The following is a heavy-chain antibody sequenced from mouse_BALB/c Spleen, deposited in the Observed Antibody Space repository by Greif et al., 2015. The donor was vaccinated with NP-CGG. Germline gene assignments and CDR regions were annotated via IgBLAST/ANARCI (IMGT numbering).Heavy chain of an antibody. CDR3: AREKLAYYGNYWYFDV. D-gene: IGHD2-10*01. CDR2: ISSGSSTI. J-gene: IGHJ1*01. Sequence: DVKLVESGEGLVQPGGSRKLSCAASGFTFSSFGMHWVRQAPEKGLEWVAYISSGSSTIYYADTVKGRFTISRDNPKNTLFLQMTSLRSEDTAMYYCAREKLAYYGNYWYFDVWGAGTTVTVSS. V-gene: IGHV5-17*02. CDR1: GFTFSSFG.